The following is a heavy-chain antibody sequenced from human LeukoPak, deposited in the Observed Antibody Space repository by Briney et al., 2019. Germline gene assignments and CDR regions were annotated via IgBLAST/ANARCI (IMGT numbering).Heavy chain of an antibody. CDR2: IYHSGST. V-gene: IGHV4-61*05. J-gene: IGHJ4*02. CDR3: ARGGGYASPIGY. Sequence: SETLSPTCTVSGGSISSSSYYWGWIRQPPGKGLEWIGYIYHSGSTNYNPSLKSRVTISVDTSKNQFSLKLSSVTAADTAVYYCARGGGYASPIGYWGQGALVTVSS. D-gene: IGHD5-12*01. CDR1: GGSISSSSYY.